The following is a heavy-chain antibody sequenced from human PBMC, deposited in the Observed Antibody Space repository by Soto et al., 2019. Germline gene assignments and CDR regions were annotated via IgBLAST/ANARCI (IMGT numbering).Heavy chain of an antibody. V-gene: IGHV3-11*01. J-gene: IGHJ4*02. CDR1: GFTFSDYY. D-gene: IGHD3-3*01. CDR3: ARTKRIFGVAAELDY. CDR2: ISSSGSTI. Sequence: GGSLRLSCAASGFTFSDYYMSWIRQAPGKGLEWVSYISSSGSTIYYADSVKGRFTISRDNAKNSLYLQMNSLRAEDTAVYYCARTKRIFGVAAELDYWGQGTLVTVSS.